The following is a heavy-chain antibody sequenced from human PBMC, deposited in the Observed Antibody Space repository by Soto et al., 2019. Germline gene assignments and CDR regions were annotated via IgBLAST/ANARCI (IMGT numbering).Heavy chain of an antibody. J-gene: IGHJ4*02. D-gene: IGHD3-3*01. Sequence: GGSLRLSCAASGFTFSKYWMHWVRQAPGEGLMWVSRINPDGNTIISADAVKGRLHISRNNAKNTLYLQMDSLRADDMVVFYCTRYFDLFTSNFDYWGPEPLVTVPS. V-gene: IGHV3-74*01. CDR1: GFTFSKYW. CDR3: TRYFDLFTSNFDY. CDR2: INPDGNTI.